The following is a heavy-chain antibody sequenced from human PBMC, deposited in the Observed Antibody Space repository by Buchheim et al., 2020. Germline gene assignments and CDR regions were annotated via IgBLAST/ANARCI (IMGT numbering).Heavy chain of an antibody. CDR2: INPNGGST. V-gene: IGHV1-46*01. CDR3: AGVMSSSWKNYYYYYGIDV. D-gene: IGHD6-13*01. J-gene: IGHJ6*01. Sequence: QVQLVQSGAEVKKPGASVKVSCKASGYTFTSYYMHWVRQAPGQGLEWMGIINPNGGSTSYAQKFQGRVTMTRDTSTSQFYLELSSLRAEGTAVYYCAGVMSSSWKNYYYYYGIDVWGQGTT. CDR1: GYTFTSYY.